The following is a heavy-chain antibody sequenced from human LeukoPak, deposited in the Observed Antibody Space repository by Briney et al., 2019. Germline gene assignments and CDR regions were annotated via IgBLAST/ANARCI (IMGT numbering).Heavy chain of an antibody. CDR3: ARDRLTAVRYFDWLLSHDAFDI. D-gene: IGHD3-9*01. J-gene: IGHJ3*02. CDR1: GFTLSSYA. V-gene: IGHV3-21*01. CDR2: ISSSSSYI. Sequence: GGSLRLSCAASGFTLSSYAMSWVRQAPGKGLEWVSSISSSSSYIYYADSVKGRFTISRDNAKNSLYLQMNSLRAEDTAVYYCARDRLTAVRYFDWLLSHDAFDIWGQGTMVTVSS.